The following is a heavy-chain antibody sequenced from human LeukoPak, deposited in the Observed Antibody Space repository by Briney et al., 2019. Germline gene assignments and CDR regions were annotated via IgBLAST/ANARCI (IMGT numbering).Heavy chain of an antibody. CDR3: AKGQYSYGRGYYGMDV. CDR2: IRYDGSNK. V-gene: IGHV3-30*02. D-gene: IGHD5-18*01. J-gene: IGHJ6*02. Sequence: GGSLRLSCAASGFTFSSYGMHWVRQAPGKGLEWVAFIRYDGSNKYYADSVKGRFTISRDNSKNTLYLQMNSLRAEDTAVYYCAKGQYSYGRGYYGMDVWGQGTTVTVSS. CDR1: GFTFSSYG.